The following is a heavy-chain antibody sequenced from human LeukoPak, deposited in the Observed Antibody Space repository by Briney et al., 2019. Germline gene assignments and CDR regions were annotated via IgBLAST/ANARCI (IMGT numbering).Heavy chain of an antibody. CDR3: AREVVTVVTPANWFDP. D-gene: IGHD4-23*01. V-gene: IGHV4-38-2*02. CDR2: IYHSGST. Sequence: PSETLSLTCAVSGYFISSGSYWGWIRQPPGKGLEWIGHIYHSGSTYYDPSLKSRVTISVDTSKNQFSLKLSSVTAADTAVYYCAREVVTVVTPANWFDPWGQGTLVTVSS. J-gene: IGHJ5*02. CDR1: GYFISSGSY.